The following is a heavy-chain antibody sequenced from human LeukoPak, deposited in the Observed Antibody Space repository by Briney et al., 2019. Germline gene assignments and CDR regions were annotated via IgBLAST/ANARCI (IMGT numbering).Heavy chain of an antibody. D-gene: IGHD2-21*02. J-gene: IGHJ4*02. CDR2: IFHSGST. Sequence: SETLSLTRTVSGGAIKSHFWSWVRQPPGKRLEWIGYIFHSGSTNYNPSLKSRVTISVDTSKNQFSLKLSPVTAADTAVYYCARSGIVVVTASFDYWGQGTLVTVSS. CDR1: GGAIKSHF. V-gene: IGHV4-59*11. CDR3: ARSGIVVVTASFDY.